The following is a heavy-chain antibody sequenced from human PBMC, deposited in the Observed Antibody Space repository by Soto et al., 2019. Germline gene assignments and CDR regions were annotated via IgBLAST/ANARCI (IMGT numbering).Heavy chain of an antibody. CDR1: GFTFSHAW. Sequence: GGSLRLSCAASGFTFSHAWMSWVRQAPGKGLEWVGRIKSKADGETKDYGAPVRGRFTISRDDSQDILYLHMNSLRIEDTAVYYCCVIKRRDQYSTSGYWFDPWGPGTLGTVS. CDR2: IKSKADGETK. CDR3: CVIKRRDQYSTSGYWFDP. V-gene: IGHV3-15*01. J-gene: IGHJ5*02. D-gene: IGHD4-4*01.